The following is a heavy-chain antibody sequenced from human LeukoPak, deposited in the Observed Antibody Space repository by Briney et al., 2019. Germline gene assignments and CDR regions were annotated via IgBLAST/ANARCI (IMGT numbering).Heavy chain of an antibody. D-gene: IGHD2/OR15-2a*01. CDR3: VRGTTDAYFDY. V-gene: IGHV1-2*02. Sequence: ASVKVSCKASGYTFTGYYMHWVRQAPGQGLEWMGWINSNSGGTNYAQKFQGRVTMTRDTSISTAYMDLGRLRSDDTAVYYCVRGTTDAYFDYWGQGTLVTVSS. CDR1: GYTFTGYY. J-gene: IGHJ4*02. CDR2: INSNSGGT.